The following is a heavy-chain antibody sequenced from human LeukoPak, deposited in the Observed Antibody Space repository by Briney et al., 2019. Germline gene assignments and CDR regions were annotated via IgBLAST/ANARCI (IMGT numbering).Heavy chain of an antibody. CDR2: IYYSGSI. Sequence: SETLSPTCAVSGYSISSSNWWGWIRQPPGKGLEWIGYIYYSGSIYYNPSLKSRVTMSADTSKNQFSLKLSSVTAVDTAVYYCARTMSSSHTVYGMDVWGQGATVTVSS. CDR1: GYSISSSNW. J-gene: IGHJ6*02. D-gene: IGHD2-2*02. CDR3: ARTMSSSHTVYGMDV. V-gene: IGHV4-28*05.